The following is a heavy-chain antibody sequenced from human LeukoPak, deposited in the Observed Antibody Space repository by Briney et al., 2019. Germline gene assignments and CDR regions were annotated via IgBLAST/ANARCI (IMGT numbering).Heavy chain of an antibody. CDR3: ARSRCASCYFDY. D-gene: IGHD2-2*01. CDR1: GGTFSSYA. Sequence: ASVKVSCKASGGTFSSYAISWVRQAPGQGLEWMGRIIPIFGTANYAQKFQGRVTITTDESTSTAYMELSSLRSEDTAVYYCARSRCASCYFDYWGQGTLVTVSS. V-gene: IGHV1-69*05. J-gene: IGHJ4*02. CDR2: IIPIFGTA.